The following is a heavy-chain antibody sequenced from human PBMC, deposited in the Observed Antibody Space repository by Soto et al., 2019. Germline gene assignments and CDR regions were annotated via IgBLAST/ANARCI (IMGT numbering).Heavy chain of an antibody. Sequence: QVQLVQPGPEVKKPGASVKVSCKASGYTFTSYGILWVRQAPGQGLEWMGWSGPYNGNAIYAQNLQGRVTMTTDTSTSTAYMELRSLRSDDTAVYYCARGGEIAATDWGQGTLVTVSS. CDR3: ARGGEIAATD. J-gene: IGHJ1*01. D-gene: IGHD2-15*01. V-gene: IGHV1-18*01. CDR1: GYTFTSYG. CDR2: SGPYNGNA.